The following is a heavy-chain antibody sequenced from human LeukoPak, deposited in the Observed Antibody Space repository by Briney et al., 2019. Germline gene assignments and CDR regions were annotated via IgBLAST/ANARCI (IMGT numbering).Heavy chain of an antibody. CDR2: FYTSGTP. J-gene: IGHJ2*01. D-gene: IGHD6-19*01. CDR3: ARNGWDWYFDL. Sequence: SETLSLTCTVSGGSISRGSYHWSWIRQPAGKGLEWIGRFYTSGTPIYNPSLKSRVTILVDTSRNQFSLKLTSVTAADTAVYYCARNGWDWYFDLWGRGTLVTVSS. CDR1: GGSISRGSYH. V-gene: IGHV4-61*02.